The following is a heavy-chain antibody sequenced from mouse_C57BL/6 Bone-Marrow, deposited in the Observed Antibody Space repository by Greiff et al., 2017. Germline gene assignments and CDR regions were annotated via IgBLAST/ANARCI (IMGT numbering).Heavy chain of an antibody. J-gene: IGHJ2*01. CDR2: IFPGSGST. D-gene: IGHD1-1*01. Sequence: QVQLKQSGPELVKPGASVKISCKASGYTFTDYYINWVKQRPGQGLEWIGWIFPGSGSTYYNEKFKGKATLTVDKSSSTAYMLLSSLTSEDSAVYFCARLGDITTVVATSDYWGQGTTLTVSS. CDR1: GYTFTDYY. CDR3: ARLGDITTVVATSDY. V-gene: IGHV1-75*01.